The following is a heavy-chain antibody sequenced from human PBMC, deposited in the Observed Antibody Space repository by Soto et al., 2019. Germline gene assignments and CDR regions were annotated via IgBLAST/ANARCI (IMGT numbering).Heavy chain of an antibody. CDR3: ARDHDFWSGYIGYYYYYYGMDV. D-gene: IGHD3-3*01. V-gene: IGHV1-46*01. J-gene: IGHJ6*02. Sequence: ASVKVSCKASGYTFTSYYMHWVRQAPGQGLEWMGIINPSGGSTSYAQKFQGRVTMTRDTSTSTVYMELSSLRSEDTAVYYCARDHDFWSGYIGYYYYYYGMDVWGQGTTVTVSS. CDR2: INPSGGST. CDR1: GYTFTSYY.